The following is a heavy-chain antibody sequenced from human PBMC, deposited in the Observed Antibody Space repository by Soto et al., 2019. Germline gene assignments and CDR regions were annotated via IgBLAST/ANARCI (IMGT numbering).Heavy chain of an antibody. CDR1: GFSFDDYA. CDR2: ISWKSGCI. D-gene: IGHD2-8*02. V-gene: IGHV3-9*01. Sequence: EVPLVASGGGLIQPGRSLRLSCAASGFSFDDYAMHWVRQAPGKGLEWVSGISWKSGCIGYADSVKGRFTISRHNAKNSVYLQMNRLRGADTALYYWAKSTGGTANCLDVWGQGTPVTVSS. J-gene: IGHJ6*02. CDR3: AKSTGGTANCLDV.